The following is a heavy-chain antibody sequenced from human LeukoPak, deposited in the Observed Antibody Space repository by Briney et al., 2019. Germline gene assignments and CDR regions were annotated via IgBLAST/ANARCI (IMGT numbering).Heavy chain of an antibody. Sequence: GGSLRLSCAASGFTFSSYGMHWVRQAPGKGLEWVAVISYDGSNKYYADSVKGRFTISRDNSKNTLYLQMNSLRAEDTAVYYCARGEAAFGCDYWGQGTLVTVSS. D-gene: IGHD3-9*01. CDR1: GFTFSSYG. V-gene: IGHV3-30*03. CDR2: ISYDGSNK. CDR3: ARGEAAFGCDY. J-gene: IGHJ4*02.